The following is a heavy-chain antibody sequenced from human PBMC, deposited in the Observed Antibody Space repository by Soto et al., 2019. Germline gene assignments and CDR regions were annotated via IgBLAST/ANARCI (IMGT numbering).Heavy chain of an antibody. CDR1: GFTLCSYS. CDR2: ISSSSSYI. V-gene: IGHV3-21*01. J-gene: IGHJ6*02. D-gene: IGHD6-19*01. CDR3: ARETCCAVADPNYDCGMDV. Sequence: PGGSLCLSRAVSGFTLCSYSMYWVHQAPGKGLEWVSSISSSSSYIYYADSVKGRFTISRDNAKNSLYLQMNSLRAEDTAVYYCARETCCAVADPNYDCGMDVGGQGTTVTVPS.